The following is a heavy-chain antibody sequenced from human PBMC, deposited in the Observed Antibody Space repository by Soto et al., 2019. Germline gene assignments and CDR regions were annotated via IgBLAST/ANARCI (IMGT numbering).Heavy chain of an antibody. V-gene: IGHV1-69*13. J-gene: IGHJ6*02. CDR1: GGTFSSYA. D-gene: IGHD2-2*01. CDR3: AKRYCSSTSCSNYYYYYGMDV. Sequence: SVKVSCKASGGTFSSYAISWVRQAPGQGLEWMGGIIPIFGTANYAQKFQGRVTITADESTSTAYMELSSLRSEDTAVYYCAKRYCSSTSCSNYYYYYGMDVWGQGTTVTVSS. CDR2: IIPIFGTA.